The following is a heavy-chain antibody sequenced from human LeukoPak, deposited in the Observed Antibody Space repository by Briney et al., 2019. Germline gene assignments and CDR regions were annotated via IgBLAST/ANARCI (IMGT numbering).Heavy chain of an antibody. CDR2: INPDSGGT. V-gene: IGHV1-2*02. CDR1: GYTFTGYY. Sequence: ASVKVSCKASGYTFTGYYMYWVRQAPGQGLEWMGWINPDSGGTNYAEKFQGRVTMTRDTSISTAYMELSRLRSDDTAVYYCARGGPPKTWIQLWGWFDPWGQGTLVTVSS. D-gene: IGHD5-18*01. J-gene: IGHJ5*02. CDR3: ARGGPPKTWIQLWGWFDP.